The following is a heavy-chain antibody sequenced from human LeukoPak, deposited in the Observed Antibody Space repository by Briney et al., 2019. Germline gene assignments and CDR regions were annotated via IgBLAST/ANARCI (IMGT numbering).Heavy chain of an antibody. V-gene: IGHV3-53*01. J-gene: IGHJ4*02. Sequence: GGSPRLSCAASGFTVGSKYMSWVRQTPGKGLDWVSVIYSGGNTHYSDSVKGRFTISRDNSKNTLYLQMNSLRVDDTAVYYCARLDSGYNAYAPFDHWGQGTLVTVSS. CDR3: ARLDSGYNAYAPFDH. CDR2: IYSGGNT. D-gene: IGHD5-12*01. CDR1: GFTVGSKY.